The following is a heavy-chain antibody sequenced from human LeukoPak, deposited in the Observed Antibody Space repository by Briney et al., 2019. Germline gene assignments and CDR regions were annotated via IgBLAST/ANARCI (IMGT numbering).Heavy chain of an antibody. CDR1: GLTLGNNW. D-gene: IGHD4-17*01. V-gene: IGHV3-74*01. CDR3: PSDVPHYGFDV. J-gene: IGHJ5*02. CDR2: INSDGGGA. Sequence: PGGSLRLSCADSGLTLGNNWTHWVRHGPGKGLGWISRINSDGGGAIYADSVKGRFTVSTDTAKTTLYLQMNSLRGEATAVYYCPSDVPHYGFDVWGQGTLVTVSS.